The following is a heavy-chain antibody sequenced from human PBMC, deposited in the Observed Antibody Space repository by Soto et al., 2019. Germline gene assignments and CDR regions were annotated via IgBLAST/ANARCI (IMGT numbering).Heavy chain of an antibody. CDR3: AMAPDRWLQDAFDI. J-gene: IGHJ3*02. CDR2: IYYSGGT. V-gene: IGHV4-39*01. Sequence: SETLSLTCTVSGGSTSSSSYYWGWIRQPPGKGLEWIGSIYYSGGTYYNPSLKSRVTISVDTSKNQFSLKLSTVTAADTAVYYCAMAPDRWLQDAFDIWGQGTMVTV. CDR1: GGSTSSSSYY. D-gene: IGHD5-12*01.